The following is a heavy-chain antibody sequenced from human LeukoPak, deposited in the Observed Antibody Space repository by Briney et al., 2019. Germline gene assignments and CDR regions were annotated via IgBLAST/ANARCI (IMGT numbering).Heavy chain of an antibody. CDR3: ARAGGGSFRFDY. V-gene: IGHV1-2*02. J-gene: IGHJ4*02. CDR1: GYTFTGHY. D-gene: IGHD2-15*01. CDR2: INPNSGGT. Sequence: ASVTVSCKASGYTFTGHYMHWVRQAPGPGLEWMGWINPNSGGTNYAQKFQGRVTMTRDTSISTAYMELSRLRSDDTAVYYCARAGGGSFRFDYWGQGTLVTVSS.